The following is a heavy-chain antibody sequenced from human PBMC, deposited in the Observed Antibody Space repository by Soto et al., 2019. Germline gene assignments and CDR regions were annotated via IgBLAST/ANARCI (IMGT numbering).Heavy chain of an antibody. CDR1: GGSISSYY. J-gene: IGHJ5*02. D-gene: IGHD3-22*01. V-gene: IGHV4-59*01. CDR2: IYYSGST. Sequence: SETLSLTCTVSGGSISSYYWSWIRQPPGKGLEWIGYIYYSGSTNYNPSLKSRVTISVDTSKNQFSLKLSSVTAADTAVYYCARTPYYYDSSGYYTWWFDPWGQGTLVTVPQ. CDR3: ARTPYYYDSSGYYTWWFDP.